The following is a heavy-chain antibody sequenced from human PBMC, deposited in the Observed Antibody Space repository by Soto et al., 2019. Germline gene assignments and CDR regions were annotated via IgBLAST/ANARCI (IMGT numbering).Heavy chain of an antibody. J-gene: IGHJ2*01. CDR2: IYYSGST. Sequence: QLQLQESGPGLVKPSETLSLTCTVSGGSISSSSYYWGWIRQPPGKGLEWIGSIYYSGSTYYNPSLKSRVTISVDTSKNQFSLKLSSVTAADTAVYYCARHIQKDWYSSSWRILWYFDLWGRGTLVTVSS. CDR3: ARHIQKDWYSSSWRILWYFDL. CDR1: GGSISSSSYY. D-gene: IGHD6-13*01. V-gene: IGHV4-39*01.